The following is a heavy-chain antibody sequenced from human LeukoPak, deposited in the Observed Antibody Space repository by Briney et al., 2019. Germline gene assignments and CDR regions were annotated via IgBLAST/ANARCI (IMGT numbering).Heavy chain of an antibody. V-gene: IGHV5-51*01. J-gene: IGHJ4*02. Sequence: TGESLKISCKGSGYTFASYLIGWVRQMPGKGLEWMGVIYPGDSETRYSPSFQGQVTISADKSISTAYLQWSSLKASDTAMYYCARQAGDMASFDYWGQGTLVTVSS. CDR2: IYPGDSET. D-gene: IGHD2-15*01. CDR1: GYTFASYL. CDR3: ARQAGDMASFDY.